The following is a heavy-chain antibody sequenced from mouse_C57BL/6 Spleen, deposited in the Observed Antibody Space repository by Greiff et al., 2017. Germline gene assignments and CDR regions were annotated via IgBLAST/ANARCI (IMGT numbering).Heavy chain of an antibody. CDR1: GFTFSSYA. CDR3: ARVEVTTVVARDWYGDV. V-gene: IGHV5-4*01. CDR2: ISDGGSYT. D-gene: IGHD1-1*01. Sequence: EVQVVESGGGLVKPGGSLKLSCAASGFTFSSYAMSWVRQTPEKRLEWVATISDGGSYTYYPDNVKGRFTISRDNAKNNLYLQMSPLTSAHTAMYYCARVEVTTVVARDWYGDVWGTGTTVTVSS. J-gene: IGHJ1*03.